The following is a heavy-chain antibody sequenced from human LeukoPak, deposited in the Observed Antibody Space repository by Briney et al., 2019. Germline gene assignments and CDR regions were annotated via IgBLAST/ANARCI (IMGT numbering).Heavy chain of an antibody. Sequence: GASVKVSCKASGYTFTNYAIHWVRQAPGRRLEWMGWSNGANGNTEYSPAFQGRVSITRDTSASTAYMELSSLSSEDMAIYYCARGIHSGAWLTDYWGRGTLVTVS. CDR2: SNGANGNT. CDR1: GYTFTNYA. CDR3: ARGIHSGAWLTDY. V-gene: IGHV1-3*02. D-gene: IGHD6-25*01. J-gene: IGHJ4*02.